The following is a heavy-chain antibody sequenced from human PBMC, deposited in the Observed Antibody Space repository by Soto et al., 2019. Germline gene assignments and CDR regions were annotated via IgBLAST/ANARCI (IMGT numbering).Heavy chain of an antibody. CDR3: ARSIVVVTALDY. D-gene: IGHD2-21*02. V-gene: IGHV1-3*05. CDR2: INAGNGNT. J-gene: IGHJ4*02. CDR1: GYTFTSYA. Sequence: QVQLVQSGAEEKKPGASVKVSCKASGYTFTSYAMHWVRQPTGQRLEWMGWINAGNGNTKYSQKFQGRVTITRDTSASTAYMGLSSLRSEDTAVYYCARSIVVVTALDYWGQGTLVTVSS.